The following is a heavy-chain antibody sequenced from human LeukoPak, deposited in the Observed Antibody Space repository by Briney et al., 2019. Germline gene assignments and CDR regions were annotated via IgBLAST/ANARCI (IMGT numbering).Heavy chain of an antibody. CDR1: GGSISSHY. J-gene: IGHJ6*03. V-gene: IGHV4-59*11. CDR3: ASSMGYYYMDV. CDR2: IYYSGST. Sequence: PSETLSLTCTVSGGSISSHYWSWIRQPPGKGLEWIGYIYYSGSTDYNPSLRGRVTISVDTSKNQFSLKLSSVTAADTAVYYCASSMGYYYMDVWGKGTTVTISS. D-gene: IGHD2-2*01.